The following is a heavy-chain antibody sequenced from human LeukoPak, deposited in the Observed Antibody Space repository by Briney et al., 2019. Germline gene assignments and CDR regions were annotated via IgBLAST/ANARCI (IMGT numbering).Heavy chain of an antibody. D-gene: IGHD2-21*02. J-gene: IGHJ3*02. CDR1: GFTFSSYA. Sequence: GGSLRLSCAASGFTFSSYAMSWVRQAPGKGLEWVSAISGSGGSTYYADSVKGRFTISRDNSKNTLYLQMNSLRAVDTAVYYCAANCGGDCLGAFDIWGQGTMVTVSS. CDR3: AANCGGDCLGAFDI. V-gene: IGHV3-23*01. CDR2: ISGSGGST.